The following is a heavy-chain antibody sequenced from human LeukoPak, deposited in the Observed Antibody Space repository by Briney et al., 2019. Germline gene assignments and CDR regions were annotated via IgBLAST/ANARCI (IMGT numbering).Heavy chain of an antibody. CDR2: INPNSGGT. CDR3: ARGGPYGDYGGWFDP. D-gene: IGHD4-17*01. Sequence: ASVKVSCKASGYTFTGYYMHWVRQAPGQGLEWMGWINPNSGGTNYAQKFQGWVTMTRDTSISTAYMELSRLRSDDTAVYYCARGGPYGDYGGWFDPWGQGTLVTVSS. V-gene: IGHV1-2*04. J-gene: IGHJ5*02. CDR1: GYTFTGYY.